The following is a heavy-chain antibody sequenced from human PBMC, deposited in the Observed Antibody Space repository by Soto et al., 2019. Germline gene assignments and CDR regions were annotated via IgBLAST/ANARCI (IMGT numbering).Heavy chain of an antibody. CDR1: GYNFLGFW. V-gene: IGHV1-2*06. J-gene: IGHJ4*02. D-gene: IGHD6-19*01. CDR3: SISMAVPDPHTAFDF. CDR2: INPNSGGT. Sequence: ASVKVSCKASGYNFLGFWLQWVRQAPGQGLEWMGRINPNSGGTDYAQKFQDRVTMTSDTSITTAYMELSRLTSDDTAIYYCSISMAVPDPHTAFDFWGQGVPVTSPQ.